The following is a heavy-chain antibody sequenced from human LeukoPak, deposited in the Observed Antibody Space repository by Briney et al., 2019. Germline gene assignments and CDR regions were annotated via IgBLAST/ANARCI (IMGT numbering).Heavy chain of an antibody. J-gene: IGHJ1*01. CDR3: AKGNNGDFPFWTEYFQH. V-gene: IGHV3-73*01. CDR1: GFTFSGSA. CDR2: IRNKANTYAT. D-gene: IGHD4-17*01. Sequence: GGSLRLSCTASGFTFSGSAMHWVRQASGKGLEWIGRIRNKANTYATAYAASVKGRFIISRDDSKNTAYLQMNSLETEDTAVYYCAKGNNGDFPFWTEYFQHWGQGTLVTVSS.